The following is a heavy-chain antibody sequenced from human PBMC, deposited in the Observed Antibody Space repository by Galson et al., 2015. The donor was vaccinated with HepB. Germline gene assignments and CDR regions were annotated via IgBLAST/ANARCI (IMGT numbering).Heavy chain of an antibody. CDR1: GGSISSGGYY. CDR3: ARDAPRINRYYYYYYMDV. Sequence: TLSLTCTVSGGSISSGGYYWSWIRQHPGKGLEWIGYIYYSGSTYYNPSLKSRVTISVDTSKNQFSLKLSSVTAADTAVYYCARDAPRINRYYYYYYMDVWGKGTTVTVSS. CDR2: IYYSGST. V-gene: IGHV4-31*03. D-gene: IGHD1-14*01. J-gene: IGHJ6*03.